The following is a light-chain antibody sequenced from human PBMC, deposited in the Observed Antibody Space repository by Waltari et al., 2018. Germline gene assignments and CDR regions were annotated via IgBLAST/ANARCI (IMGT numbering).Light chain of an antibody. Sequence: EIVLTQSPATLSLSPGERANLSCRASQSVINYLGWYQQKPGQAPRLLIYDASTRATAIPTRFSGSGSGTDFTLTISSLEPEDFAVYYCLQRSNWPLTFGGGTKVEIK. CDR2: DAS. J-gene: IGKJ4*01. CDR1: QSVINY. V-gene: IGKV3-11*01. CDR3: LQRSNWPLT.